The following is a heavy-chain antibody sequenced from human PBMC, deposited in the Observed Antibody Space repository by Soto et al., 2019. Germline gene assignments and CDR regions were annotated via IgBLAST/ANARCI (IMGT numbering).Heavy chain of an antibody. CDR3: ARALTIVATEGYFDY. CDR1: GYTFTSYG. D-gene: IGHD5-12*01. Sequence: QVQLVQSGAEVKKPGASVKVSCKASGYTFTSYGIIWVRQAPGQGLEWMGWISAYNGNTNYAQKLQGRVTMTTDTSSSTDYMELRSLRSDDTAVYYCARALTIVATEGYFDYWGQGTLVTVSS. V-gene: IGHV1-18*01. CDR2: ISAYNGNT. J-gene: IGHJ4*02.